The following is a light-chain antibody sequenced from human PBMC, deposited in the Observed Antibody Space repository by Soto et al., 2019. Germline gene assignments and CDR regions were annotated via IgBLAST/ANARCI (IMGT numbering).Light chain of an antibody. CDR1: SSNIGNNY. CDR2: ENN. J-gene: IGLJ1*01. CDR3: GTWDSSLSAIV. V-gene: IGLV1-51*02. Sequence: QSVLTQPPSVSAAAGQKVTISCSGSSSNIGNNYVSWYQQLPGTAPKLLIYENNKRPSGTPDRFSGSKSGTSATLGITGLQTGDEADYYCGTWDSSLSAIVFGTGTKVTVL.